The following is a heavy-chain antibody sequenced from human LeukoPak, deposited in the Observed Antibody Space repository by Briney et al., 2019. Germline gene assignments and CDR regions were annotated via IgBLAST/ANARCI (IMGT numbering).Heavy chain of an antibody. CDR2: IRYDGNSN. CDR3: AKEEVISGNHGVYFDY. CDR1: GFTFRSYG. V-gene: IGHV3-30*02. Sequence: PGRSLRLSCAASGFTFRSYGMHWVRQPPGKGLEWVAFIRYDGNSNYYADSVKGRFTISRDNSRSTLYLQMNSLRAEDTAVYYCAKEEVISGNHGVYFDYWGQGTLVTVSS. J-gene: IGHJ4*02. D-gene: IGHD3-22*01.